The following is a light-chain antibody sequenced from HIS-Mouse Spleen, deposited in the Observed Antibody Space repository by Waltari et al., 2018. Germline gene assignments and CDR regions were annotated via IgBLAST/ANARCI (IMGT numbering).Light chain of an antibody. CDR1: SSYVGRYNL. J-gene: IGLJ1*01. V-gene: IGLV2-23*01. Sequence: QSALTQPASVSGSPGPSIPISCTGTSSYVGRYNLVSWYQQHPGKAPKLMIYEGSKRPSGVSNRFSGSKSGNTASLTISGLQAEDEADYYCCSYAGSSTYVFGTGTKVTVL. CDR2: EGS. CDR3: CSYAGSSTYV.